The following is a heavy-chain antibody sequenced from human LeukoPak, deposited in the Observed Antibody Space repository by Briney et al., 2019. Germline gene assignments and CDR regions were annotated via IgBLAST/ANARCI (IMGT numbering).Heavy chain of an antibody. Sequence: GRSLRLSCAASGFTFDDYAMRWVRQAPGKGPEWVSGISWNSGSIGYADSVKGRFTISRDNAKNSLYLQMNSLRAEDTALYYCAKDLGPAAINYFDYWGQGTLVTVSS. CDR2: ISWNSGSI. CDR3: AKDLGPAAINYFDY. V-gene: IGHV3-9*01. J-gene: IGHJ4*02. D-gene: IGHD2-2*01. CDR1: GFTFDDYA.